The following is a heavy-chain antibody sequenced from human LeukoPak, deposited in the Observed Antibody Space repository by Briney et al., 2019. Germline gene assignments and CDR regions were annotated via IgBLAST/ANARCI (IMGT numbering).Heavy chain of an antibody. D-gene: IGHD3-10*01. CDR1: GFTFGDYA. J-gene: IGHJ6*02. CDR2: IRSKAYGGTT. Sequence: SGRSLRLSCTASGFTFGDYAMSWFRQAPGKGLEWVGFIRSKAYGGTTEYAASVKGRFTISRDDSKSIAYLQMNSLKTEDTAVYYCTRAQNAMVRGVISRLTPGMDVWGQGTTVTVSS. CDR3: TRAQNAMVRGVISRLTPGMDV. V-gene: IGHV3-49*03.